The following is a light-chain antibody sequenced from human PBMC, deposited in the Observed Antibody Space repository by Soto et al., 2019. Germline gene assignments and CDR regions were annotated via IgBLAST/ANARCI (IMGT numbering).Light chain of an antibody. CDR1: QRVGCN. Sequence: EIVMTQSPATLSVSPGERATLSCRAIQRVGCNLAWYQQKPGQAPRLLIYGASTRATGIPARFIGSGSGTEFTLTISSLQSEDFAIYFCQQYNNWPPDRTFGQGTKVEIK. V-gene: IGKV3-15*01. CDR2: GAS. J-gene: IGKJ1*01. CDR3: QQYNNWPPDRT.